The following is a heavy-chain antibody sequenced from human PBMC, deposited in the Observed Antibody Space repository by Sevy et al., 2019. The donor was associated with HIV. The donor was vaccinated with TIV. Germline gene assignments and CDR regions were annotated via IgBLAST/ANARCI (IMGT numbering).Heavy chain of an antibody. J-gene: IGHJ4*02. CDR3: ARDPPGARDSDPYFDY. CDR1: GYTFTSYG. CDR2: VSTYNGNT. V-gene: IGHV1-18*04. Sequence: ASVKVSCKTSGYTFTSYGISWVRQAPGQGLEWMGWVSTYNGNTNYAVRLQGRVTMTTDTSRSTAYMELRSLRSDDTAVYYCARDPPGARDSDPYFDYWGQGTLVTVSS. D-gene: IGHD2-8*02.